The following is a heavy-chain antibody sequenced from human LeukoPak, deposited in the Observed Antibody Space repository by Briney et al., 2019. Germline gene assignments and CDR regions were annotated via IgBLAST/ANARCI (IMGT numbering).Heavy chain of an antibody. Sequence: SETLSLTCTVSGGSIGTYYWSWIRQPAGEGLEWIGRIYTTGSANYNPSLKSRVTMSLDTSKNPFSLKLSSVTAADTAVYYCVRDGPSWGLLWGQGALVTVSS. CDR3: VRDGPSWGLL. J-gene: IGHJ4*02. V-gene: IGHV4-4*07. D-gene: IGHD3-16*01. CDR2: IYTTGSA. CDR1: GGSIGTYY.